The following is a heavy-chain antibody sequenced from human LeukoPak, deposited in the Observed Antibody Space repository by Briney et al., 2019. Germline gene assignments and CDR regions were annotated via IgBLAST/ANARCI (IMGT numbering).Heavy chain of an antibody. Sequence: RGSLRLSCAASGFTFSSYAMSWVRQAPGKGLEWVSAISGSGGSTYYADSVKGRFTISRDNSKNTLYLQMNSLRAEDTAVYYCAKDGSIEMATNYYYYYGMDVWGQGTTVTVSS. J-gene: IGHJ6*02. CDR1: GFTFSSYA. V-gene: IGHV3-23*01. CDR2: ISGSGGST. CDR3: AKDGSIEMATNYYYYYGMDV. D-gene: IGHD5-24*01.